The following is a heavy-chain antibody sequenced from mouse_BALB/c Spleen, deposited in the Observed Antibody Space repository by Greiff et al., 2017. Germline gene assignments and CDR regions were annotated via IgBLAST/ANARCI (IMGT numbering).Heavy chain of an antibody. Sequence: VKVVESGPGLVAPSQSLSITCTVSGFSLTGYGVNWVRQPPGKGLEWLGMIWGDGSTDYNSALKSRLSISKDNSKSQVFLKMNSLQTDDTARYYCARGYDYDDYAMDYWGQGTSVTVSS. J-gene: IGHJ4*01. D-gene: IGHD2-4*01. V-gene: IGHV2-6-7*01. CDR1: GFSLTGYG. CDR3: ARGYDYDDYAMDY. CDR2: IWGDGST.